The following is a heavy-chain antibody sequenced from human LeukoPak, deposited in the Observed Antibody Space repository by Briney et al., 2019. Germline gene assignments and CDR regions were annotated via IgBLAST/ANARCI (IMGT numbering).Heavy chain of an antibody. J-gene: IGHJ3*02. V-gene: IGHV5-51*01. D-gene: IGHD6-19*01. CDR1: GYSFTSYW. Sequence: GESLKISCKGSGYSFTSYWIGWVRQMPGKGLEWMGIIYPGDSDTRYSPSFQGQVTISADKSISTAYLQWSSLKASDTAMYYCARATLAVAGPIPAAFDIWGQGTMVTVSS. CDR3: ARATLAVAGPIPAAFDI. CDR2: IYPGDSDT.